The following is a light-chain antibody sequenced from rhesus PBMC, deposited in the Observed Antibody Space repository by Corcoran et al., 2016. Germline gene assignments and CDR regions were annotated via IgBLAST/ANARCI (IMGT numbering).Light chain of an antibody. Sequence: EIVLTQSPATLSLSPGERATLSCRASQSVSSSLAWYQQKPGQVPRLLIDGASSRATAIPDRFIGMGSGTDFTLTISSLEPEDFAVYYCQQYSNWWTFGQGTKVEIK. CDR1: QSVSSS. V-gene: IGKV3-42*03. J-gene: IGKJ1*01. CDR3: QQYSNWWT. CDR2: GAS.